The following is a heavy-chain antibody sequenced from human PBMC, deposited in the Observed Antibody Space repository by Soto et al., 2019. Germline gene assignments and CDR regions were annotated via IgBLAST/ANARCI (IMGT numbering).Heavy chain of an antibody. D-gene: IGHD4-17*01. CDR2: IWHDGTNK. CDR1: GFTFSDYA. CDR3: ARPALLVTTFDY. V-gene: IGHV3-33*01. J-gene: IGHJ4*02. Sequence: QEQLVESGGGVVQPGRSLRLSCAASGFTFSDYAMHWVRQAPGKGLEWVAVIWHDGTNKYYADSVKGRFTISRDNSKNTLILQMDSLRAEDTAVYYCARPALLVTTFDYWGQGILVTVSS.